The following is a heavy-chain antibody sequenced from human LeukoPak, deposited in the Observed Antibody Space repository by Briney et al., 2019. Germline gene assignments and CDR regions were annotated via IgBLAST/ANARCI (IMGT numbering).Heavy chain of an antibody. Sequence: SETLSLTCTVSGVSIISSSYDWGWIRQPPGKGLEWIGSVNYGGSTDYNPSLKSRVTISVDASKNQFSPKMRSVTAADTAVYYCARHFDNWGQGTLVTVSS. J-gene: IGHJ4*02. CDR3: ARHFDN. CDR2: VNYGGST. CDR1: GVSIISSSYD. V-gene: IGHV4-39*01.